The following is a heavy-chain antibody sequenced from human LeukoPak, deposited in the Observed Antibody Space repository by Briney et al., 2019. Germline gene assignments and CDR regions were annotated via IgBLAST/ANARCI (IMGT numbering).Heavy chain of an antibody. CDR1: GGSIGTSY. CDR3: ARDSRGGGPDFDY. CDR2: IHYSGAT. Sequence: SETLSLTCTVSGGSIGTSYWAWIRQPPGKGLEWVAYIHYSGATSYNPSLESRLTISLDMSNNQFSLKLSSVTAADTAVYYCARDSRGGGPDFDYWGQGVLVTVSS. J-gene: IGHJ4*02. D-gene: IGHD2-15*01. V-gene: IGHV4-59*01.